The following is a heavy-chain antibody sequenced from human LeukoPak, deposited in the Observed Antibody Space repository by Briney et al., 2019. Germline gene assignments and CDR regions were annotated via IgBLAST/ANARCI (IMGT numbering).Heavy chain of an antibody. CDR1: GFTFSSYS. CDR3: ARDHVYYYGSSGYYGYDY. V-gene: IGHV3-48*04. J-gene: IGHJ4*02. CDR2: VSSSSSTI. D-gene: IGHD3-22*01. Sequence: GGSLRLSCAASGFTFSSYSMNWVRQAPGKGLEWVSYVSSSSSTIYYADSVKGRFTISRDNAKNSLYLQMNSLRAEDTAVYYCARDHVYYYGSSGYYGYDYWGQGTLVTVSS.